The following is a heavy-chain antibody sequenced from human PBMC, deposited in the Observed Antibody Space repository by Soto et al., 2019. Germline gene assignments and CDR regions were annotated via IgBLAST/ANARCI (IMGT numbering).Heavy chain of an antibody. CDR3: ARDGPPTTTRVGPSYVMDV. Sequence: QMQLVQSGAEVKKPGASVKVSCKASGYTFTSYQMHWVRQAPGQGLEWMGIINPSGGRITYAPRFQGRVMMTRETSTNTVYRDLRILRSEDTAVADWARDGPPTTTRVGPSYVMDVGGQWTTVTV. J-gene: IGHJ6*02. D-gene: IGHD4-17*01. CDR1: GYTFTSYQ. CDR2: INPSGGRI. V-gene: IGHV1-46*01.